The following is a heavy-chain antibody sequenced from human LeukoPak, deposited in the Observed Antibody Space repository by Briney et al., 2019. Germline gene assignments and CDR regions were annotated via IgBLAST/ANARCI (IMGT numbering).Heavy chain of an antibody. CDR3: ARMWFGELRVFDY. J-gene: IGHJ4*02. V-gene: IGHV4-59*08. CDR2: IYYSGST. Sequence: PSETLSLTCTVSGGSISSYYWSWIRQPPGKGLEWIGYIYYSGSTNYNPSLKSRVTISVDTSKNQFSLKLSSVTAADTAVYYCARMWFGELRVFDYWGQGTLVTVSS. CDR1: GGSISSYY. D-gene: IGHD3-10*01.